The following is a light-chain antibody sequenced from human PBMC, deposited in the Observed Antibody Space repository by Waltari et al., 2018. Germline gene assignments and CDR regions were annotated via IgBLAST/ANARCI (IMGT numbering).Light chain of an antibody. CDR3: QQYYSAPQT. V-gene: IGKV4-1*01. CDR1: QSVLYSSNNEDY. CDR2: WAS. Sequence: DIVMTQSPDSLAVSLGERATINCKSSQSVLYSSNNEDYLAWYQQNPAKPPKLLIYWASTRECGVRDRFSGSGSGTDFTLTISSLQAEDVAVYYCQQYYSAPQTFGQGTKVEIK. J-gene: IGKJ1*01.